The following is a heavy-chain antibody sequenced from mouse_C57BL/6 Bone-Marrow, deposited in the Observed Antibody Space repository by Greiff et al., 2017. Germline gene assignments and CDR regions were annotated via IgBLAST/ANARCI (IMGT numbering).Heavy chain of an antibody. Sequence: QVQLQQSGAELARPGASVKLSCKASGYTFTSYGLSWVKQRTGQGLEWIGEIYPRSGNTYYNEKFKGKATLTADKSSSTAYMELRSLTSEDSAVYFCARERITTALFDYWGQGTTLTVSS. CDR2: IYPRSGNT. J-gene: IGHJ2*01. CDR1: GYTFTSYG. D-gene: IGHD1-2*01. CDR3: ARERITTALFDY. V-gene: IGHV1-81*01.